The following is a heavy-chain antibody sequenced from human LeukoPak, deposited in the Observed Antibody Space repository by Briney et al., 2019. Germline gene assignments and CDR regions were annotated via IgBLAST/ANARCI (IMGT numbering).Heavy chain of an antibody. CDR2: ICDSGRTI. CDR1: GFTFSTSS. D-gene: IGHD3-22*01. Sequence: GGSLRLSCVASGFTFSTSSMSWIRQAPGKGLEWVSYICDSGRTIYYADSVKGRFTISRDNAKNSVYLQMNNLRAEDTAVYYCARDRLGDYDHSGYYDKWGKGTLVTVSS. J-gene: IGHJ4*02. CDR3: ARDRLGDYDHSGYYDK. V-gene: IGHV3-11*01.